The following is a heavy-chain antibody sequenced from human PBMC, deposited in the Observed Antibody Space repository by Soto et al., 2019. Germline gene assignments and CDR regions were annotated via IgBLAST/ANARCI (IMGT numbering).Heavy chain of an antibody. V-gene: IGHV3-74*01. D-gene: IGHD3-22*01. CDR2: INSDGSST. CDR1: GFTFSSYW. CDR3: ARDTRYYDSSGYIDY. Sequence: PGGSLRLSCAASGFTFSSYWIHWVRQAPGKGLVWVSRINSDGSSTTYADSVKGRFTISRDNAKNTLYLQMTSLRAEDTAVYYCARDTRYYDSSGYIDYWGQGTLVTVSS. J-gene: IGHJ4*02.